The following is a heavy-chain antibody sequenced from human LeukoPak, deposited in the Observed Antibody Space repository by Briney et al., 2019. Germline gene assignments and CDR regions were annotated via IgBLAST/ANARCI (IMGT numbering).Heavy chain of an antibody. J-gene: IGHJ4*02. Sequence: PGGSLRLSCAASGFTFSSYSMNWARQAPGKGLEWVSSISSSSSYIYYADSVKGRFTISRDNAKDSLYLQMNSLRAEDTAVYYCAGDIAAAGSIDYWGQGTLVTVSS. CDR3: AGDIAAAGSIDY. CDR1: GFTFSSYS. CDR2: ISSSSSYI. V-gene: IGHV3-21*01. D-gene: IGHD6-13*01.